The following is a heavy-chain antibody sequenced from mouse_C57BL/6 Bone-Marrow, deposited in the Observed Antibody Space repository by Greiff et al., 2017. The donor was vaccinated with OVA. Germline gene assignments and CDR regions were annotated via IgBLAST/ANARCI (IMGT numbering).Heavy chain of an antibody. CDR3: AKAAFSY. J-gene: IGHJ3*01. V-gene: IGHV1-50*01. Sequence: QVQLQQPGAELVKPGASVKLSCKASGYTFTSYWMQWVKQRPGQGLEWIGEIDPSDSYTNYNQKFKGKATLTVDTSSSTAYMQLSSLTSEDSAVSYCAKAAFSYWGQGALVTVSA. CDR2: IDPSDSYT. CDR1: GYTFTSYW.